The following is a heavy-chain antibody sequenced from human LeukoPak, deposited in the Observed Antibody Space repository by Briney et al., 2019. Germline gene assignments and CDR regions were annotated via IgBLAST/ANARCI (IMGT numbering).Heavy chain of an antibody. CDR2: INPSGGST. J-gene: IGHJ3*02. V-gene: IGHV1-46*01. CDR1: GYTFTSYY. D-gene: IGHD2-2*01. Sequence: ASVKVSCKASGYTFTSYYMHWVRQAPGQGLEWMGIINPSGGSTSYAQKFQGRVTMTRDTSTSTVYMELSSLRSDDTAVYYCARDGGRVPAAPDDAFDIWGQGTMVTVSS. CDR3: ARDGGRVPAAPDDAFDI.